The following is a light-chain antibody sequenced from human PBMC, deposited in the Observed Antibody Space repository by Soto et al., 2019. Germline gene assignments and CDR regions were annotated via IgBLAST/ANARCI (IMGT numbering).Light chain of an antibody. CDR1: QGISSY. J-gene: IGKJ1*01. CDR2: AAS. CDR3: QQYYSYPRT. Sequence: AIRMPQSPSSLSASTGDRVTITCRASQGISSYLACYQQKPGKAPKLLIYAASTLQSGVPSRFSGSGSGTDFTLTISCLQSEDFATYYCQQYYSYPRTFGQGTKVEIK. V-gene: IGKV1-8*01.